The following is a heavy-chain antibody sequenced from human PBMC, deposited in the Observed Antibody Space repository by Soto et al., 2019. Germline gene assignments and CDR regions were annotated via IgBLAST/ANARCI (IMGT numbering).Heavy chain of an antibody. CDR2: IYPDDSDT. Sequence: EVQLVQSGAEVKKPGESLKISCKGSGYTFTNYWIGWVRQMPGKGLEWMGIIYPDDSDTRYSPSFQGQVTISADKSTGTAYLQWSSLKASDNAMYYCARLRGGEAKWLVDHWGQGTLVTVSS. V-gene: IGHV5-51*03. CDR1: GYTFTNYW. CDR3: ARLRGGEAKWLVDH. J-gene: IGHJ4*02. D-gene: IGHD5-12*01.